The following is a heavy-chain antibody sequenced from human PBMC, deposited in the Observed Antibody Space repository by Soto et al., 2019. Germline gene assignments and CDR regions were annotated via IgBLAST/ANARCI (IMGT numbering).Heavy chain of an antibody. J-gene: IGHJ6*02. D-gene: IGHD5-12*01. CDR1: GGSISSSSYY. Sequence: SETLSLTCTVSGGSISSSSYYWGWIRQPPGKGLEWIGSIYYSGSTYYNPSLKSRVTISVDTSKNQFSLKLSSVTAADTAVYYCASRVDAHWRWLQLRYYYGMDVWGQGTTVT. V-gene: IGHV4-39*01. CDR2: IYYSGST. CDR3: ASRVDAHWRWLQLRYYYGMDV.